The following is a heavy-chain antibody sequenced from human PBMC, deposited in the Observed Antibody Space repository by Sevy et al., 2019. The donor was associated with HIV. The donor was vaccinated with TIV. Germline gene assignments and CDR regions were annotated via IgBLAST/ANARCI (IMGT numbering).Heavy chain of an antibody. V-gene: IGHV4-59*13. Sequence: SENLSLTCTVSGGSITNYYWGWIRQPPGMRLEWIGYIHSSGNTNSNPSLKSRVTISVDTSKNQFSLNLNSVTAADTAVYYCARYMWSGTSFDYWGQGTLVTVSS. CDR3: ARYMWSGTSFDY. J-gene: IGHJ4*02. CDR1: GGSITNYY. D-gene: IGHD1-1*01. CDR2: IHSSGNT.